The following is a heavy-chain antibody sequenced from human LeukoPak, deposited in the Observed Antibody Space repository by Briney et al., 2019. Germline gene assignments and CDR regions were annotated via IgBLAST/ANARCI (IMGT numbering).Heavy chain of an antibody. CDR3: ARDRYEGDGYSPFDY. CDR1: GYTFTSYF. D-gene: IGHD5-24*01. J-gene: IGHJ4*02. V-gene: IGHV1-46*01. Sequence: ASVEVSCKASGYTFTSYFMHWVRQAPGQGLEWMGIIDPSGGSTSYAQKFQGRITMTRDTSTSTVYMELSSLRSEDTAVYYCARDRYEGDGYSPFDYWGQGILVTLSS. CDR2: IDPSGGST.